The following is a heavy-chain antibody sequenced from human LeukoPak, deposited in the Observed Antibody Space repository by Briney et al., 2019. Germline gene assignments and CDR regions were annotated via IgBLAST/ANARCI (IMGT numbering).Heavy chain of an antibody. D-gene: IGHD1-26*01. Sequence: PSESLSLTCTVSGVAISSYSRRSVREPPGKGLGWVGYIYYSGSTNYNPSLKSRVTISVDTSKNQFSLKLSSVTAADTAVYYCASGNQWELLRPTDYWGQGTLVTVSS. J-gene: IGHJ4*02. CDR3: ASGNQWELLRPTDY. CDR2: IYYSGST. CDR1: GVAISSYS. V-gene: IGHV4-59*08.